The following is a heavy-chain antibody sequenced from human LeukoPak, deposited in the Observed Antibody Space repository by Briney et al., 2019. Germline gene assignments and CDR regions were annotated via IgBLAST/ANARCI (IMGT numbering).Heavy chain of an antibody. Sequence: PGGSLRLSCAASGFTFSSYGMHWVRQAPGKGLEWVAVISFDGSNKYYADSVKGRFTISRDNSRNTLYLQMNSLRAEDTAVYYCVTVSLDIAVVVAALGGMDFWGQGTTVTVSS. CDR3: VTVSLDIAVVVAALGGMDF. CDR1: GFTFSSYG. CDR2: ISFDGSNK. V-gene: IGHV3-30*19. J-gene: IGHJ6*02. D-gene: IGHD2-15*01.